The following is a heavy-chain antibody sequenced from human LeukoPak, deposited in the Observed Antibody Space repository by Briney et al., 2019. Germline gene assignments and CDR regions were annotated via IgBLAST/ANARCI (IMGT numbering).Heavy chain of an antibody. CDR3: LRDLNWSLDQ. CDR2: ISSSSTI. J-gene: IGHJ4*02. V-gene: IGHV3-48*04. D-gene: IGHD1-20*01. CDR1: GFTFSSYS. Sequence: GGSLRLSCAASGFTFSSYSMNWVRQAPGKGLEWVSYISSSSTIYYADSVKGRFTISRDNAKNTLYLQMNSLRAEDTAVYYCLRDLNWSLDQWGQGTLVTVSS.